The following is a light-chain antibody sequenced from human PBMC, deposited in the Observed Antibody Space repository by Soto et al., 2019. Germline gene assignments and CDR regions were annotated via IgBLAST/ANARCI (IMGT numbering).Light chain of an antibody. CDR3: AAWDDSLNVVV. J-gene: IGLJ2*01. CDR1: SSNIGSNT. CDR2: SNN. V-gene: IGLV1-44*01. Sequence: QAVVTQPPSASVTPGQRVTISCSGSSSNIGSNTVNWYQQLPGTAPKLLIYSNNQRPSGVPDRFSGSKSGTSASLAISGLQSEDEADYYCAAWDDSLNVVVFGGGTKVTVL.